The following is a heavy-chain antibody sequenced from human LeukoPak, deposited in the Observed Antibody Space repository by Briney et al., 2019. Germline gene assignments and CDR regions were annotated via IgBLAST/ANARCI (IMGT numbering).Heavy chain of an antibody. Sequence: GGSLRLSCAASGFTFSSYGMSWVRQAPGKWLEWVSAISGSGGSTYYADSVKGRFTISRDNSKNTLYLQMNSLRAEDTAVYYCARDYCSSTSCYRLFDYWGQGTLVTVSS. CDR2: ISGSGGST. V-gene: IGHV3-23*01. CDR3: ARDYCSSTSCYRLFDY. D-gene: IGHD2-2*01. J-gene: IGHJ4*02. CDR1: GFTFSSYG.